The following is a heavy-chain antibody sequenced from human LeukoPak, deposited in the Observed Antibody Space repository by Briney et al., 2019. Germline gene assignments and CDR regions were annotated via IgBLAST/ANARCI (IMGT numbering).Heavy chain of an antibody. V-gene: IGHV5-51*01. CDR3: ARIKELELPLSWFDP. J-gene: IGHJ5*02. Sequence: GASLKISCQGSGYSFTDYWIGWVRQMPGKGLEWMGIIYPGDSDTRYSPSFQGQVTISADKSISTAYLQWSSLKASDTAMYYCARIKELELPLSWFDPWGQGTLVTVSS. D-gene: IGHD1-7*01. CDR1: GYSFTDYW. CDR2: IYPGDSDT.